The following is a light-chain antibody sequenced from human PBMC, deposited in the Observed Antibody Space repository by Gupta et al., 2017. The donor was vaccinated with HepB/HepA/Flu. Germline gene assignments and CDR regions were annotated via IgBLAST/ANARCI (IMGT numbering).Light chain of an antibody. CDR1: SSDVGSYNL. V-gene: IGLV2-23*02. CDR3: CSYAGTNTVV. Sequence: QSALTQPASVSGAPGQSITISCTGTSSDVGSYNLVSWYQQHPAKATKLMIFEVNKRPSGVSIRFSGSKSGNTASLTISGIQAEDEADYYCCSYAGTNTVVFGGGTKLTAL. CDR2: EVN. J-gene: IGLJ2*01.